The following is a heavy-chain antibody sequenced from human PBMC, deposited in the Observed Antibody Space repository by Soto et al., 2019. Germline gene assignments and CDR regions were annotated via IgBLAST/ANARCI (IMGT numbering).Heavy chain of an antibody. J-gene: IGHJ5*02. D-gene: IGHD6-25*01. Sequence: SETLSLTCTVSGGSISSYYWSWIRQPPGKGLEWIGYIYYSGSTNYNPSLKSRVTISVDTSKNQFSLKLSSVTAADTAVYYCAREVGRLSWFDPWGQGTLVTVSS. CDR2: IYYSGST. CDR3: AREVGRLSWFDP. V-gene: IGHV4-59*01. CDR1: GGSISSYY.